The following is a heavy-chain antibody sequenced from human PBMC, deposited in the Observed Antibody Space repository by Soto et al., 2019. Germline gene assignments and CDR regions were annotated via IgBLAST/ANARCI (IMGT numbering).Heavy chain of an antibody. CDR3: ARGRGIITGTHNYSSYGMDV. D-gene: IGHD1-20*01. Sequence: ETLSLTCAVYGGSFSGYYWSWIRQPPGKGLEWIGEINHSGSTNYNPSLKSRVTISVDTSKNQFSLKLSSVTAADTAVYYCARGRGIITGTHNYSSYGMDVSGQGTSVTLSS. CDR1: GGSFSGYY. CDR2: INHSGST. J-gene: IGHJ6*02. V-gene: IGHV4-34*01.